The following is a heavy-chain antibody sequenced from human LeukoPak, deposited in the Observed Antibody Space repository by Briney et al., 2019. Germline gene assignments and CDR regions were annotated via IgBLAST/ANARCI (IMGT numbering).Heavy chain of an antibody. CDR1: GYTFSTCH. V-gene: IGHV1-46*01. Sequence: ASVKVSCKASGYTFSTCHIHWVRQAPGQGLEWMGIINPSGGNTNYAQKFQGRVTMTTDTSTTTIYMELSSLRSDDMAVYYCARADSADYYDSGGSIDYWGQGTLVTVSS. CDR2: INPSGGNT. J-gene: IGHJ4*02. D-gene: IGHD3-22*01. CDR3: ARADSADYYDSGGSIDY.